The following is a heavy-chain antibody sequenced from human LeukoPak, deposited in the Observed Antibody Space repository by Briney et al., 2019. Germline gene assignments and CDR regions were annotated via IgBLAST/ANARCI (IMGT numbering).Heavy chain of an antibody. J-gene: IGHJ4*02. Sequence: GGSLRLSCSASGFTFSSYAMHWVRQAPGKGLEYVSAISSNGGSTSYADSAKGRFTISRDNSKNTLYLQMSSLRAEDTAVYYCVKPPYTDYVWGSYRPTPSFDYWGQGTLVTVSS. V-gene: IGHV3-64D*09. CDR3: VKPPYTDYVWGSYRPTPSFDY. CDR1: GFTFSSYA. D-gene: IGHD3-16*02. CDR2: ISSNGGST.